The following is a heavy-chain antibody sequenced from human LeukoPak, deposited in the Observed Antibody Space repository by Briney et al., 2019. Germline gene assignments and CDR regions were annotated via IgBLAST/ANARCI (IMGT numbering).Heavy chain of an antibody. Sequence: GGSLRLSCAASGFTFSSYEMNWVRQAPGKGLEWVSYISSRSATIYYADSVKGRFTISRDNAKNSLYLQMNSLRAEDTAVNYCARDPLSSSSFDLWGQGTLVTVSS. D-gene: IGHD6-13*01. CDR2: ISSRSATI. CDR1: GFTFSSYE. J-gene: IGHJ4*02. CDR3: ARDPLSSSSFDL. V-gene: IGHV3-48*01.